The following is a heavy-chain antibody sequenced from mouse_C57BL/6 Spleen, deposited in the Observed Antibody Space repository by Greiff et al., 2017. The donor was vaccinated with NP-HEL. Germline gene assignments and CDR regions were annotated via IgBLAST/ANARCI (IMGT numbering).Heavy chain of an antibody. CDR2: INPSNGGT. Sequence: QVQLQQPGTELVKPGASVKLSCKASGYTFTSYWMHWVKQRPGQGLEWIGNINPSNGGTNYNEKFKSKATLTVDKSSSIAYMQLSSLTSEDSAVYYCARSGYYGSSSDYAMDYWGQGTSVTVSS. V-gene: IGHV1-53*01. D-gene: IGHD1-1*01. CDR3: ARSGYYGSSSDYAMDY. J-gene: IGHJ4*01. CDR1: GYTFTSYW.